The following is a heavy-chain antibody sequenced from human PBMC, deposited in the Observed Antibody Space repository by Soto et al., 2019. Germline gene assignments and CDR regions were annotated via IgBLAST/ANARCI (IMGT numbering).Heavy chain of an antibody. CDR3: ASRSSGGYFDY. D-gene: IGHD6-19*01. CDR2: ISGSGGST. J-gene: IGHJ4*02. V-gene: IGHV3-23*01. Sequence: EVQLLESGGGLVQRGGSLRLSCAASGFTFSSYAMNWVRQAPGKGLEWVSVISGSGGSTYYADSVKGRFTISRDNSKNTLYLQMNTLRAEDTAVYYCASRSSGGYFDYWGQGTLVTVSS. CDR1: GFTFSSYA.